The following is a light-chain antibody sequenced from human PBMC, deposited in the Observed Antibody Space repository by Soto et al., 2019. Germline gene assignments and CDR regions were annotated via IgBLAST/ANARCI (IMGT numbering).Light chain of an antibody. Sequence: QSVLTQPPSASGTPGQRVTISCSGSRSNIGSYYVYWYQQFPGTAPKLLIYRSNQRPSGVPDRFSGSKSGTSASLAISGLRSEDEADYYCSAWDDSLSGPVFGGGTK. CDR1: RSNIGSYY. CDR3: SAWDDSLSGPV. CDR2: RSN. J-gene: IGLJ2*01. V-gene: IGLV1-47*01.